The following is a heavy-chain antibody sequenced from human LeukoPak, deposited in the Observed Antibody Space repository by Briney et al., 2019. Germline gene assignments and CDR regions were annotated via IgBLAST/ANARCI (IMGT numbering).Heavy chain of an antibody. CDR3: ASGDVAARLGH. J-gene: IGHJ5*02. CDR1: GGSLSGDY. CDR2: INHSGSI. D-gene: IGHD6-6*01. Sequence: ASETLSLTCAVYGGSLSGDYLSWIRQPPGKGLEWIGEINHSGSISYNPSLKSRVTISVDTSKNQFSLKVTSVTAADTGVYYCASGDVAARLGHWGQGTRVTVPS. V-gene: IGHV4-34*01.